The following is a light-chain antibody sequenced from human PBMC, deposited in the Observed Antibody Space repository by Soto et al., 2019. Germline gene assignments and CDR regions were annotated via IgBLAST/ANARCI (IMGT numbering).Light chain of an antibody. J-gene: IGLJ3*02. CDR2: STY. CDR1: SGSVSTNNY. CDR3: VLYMGSGIWV. V-gene: IGLV8-61*01. Sequence: VVTQEPSFSVSPGATVTLTCGLSSGSVSTNNYPSWYQQTPGQAPRTLIYSTYTRSSGVPDRFSASILGNKAALTITGAQADDESDYYCVLYMGSGIWVFGGGTKVTVL.